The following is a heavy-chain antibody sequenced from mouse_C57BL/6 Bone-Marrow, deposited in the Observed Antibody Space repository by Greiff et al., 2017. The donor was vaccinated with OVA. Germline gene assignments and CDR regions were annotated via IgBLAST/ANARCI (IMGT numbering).Heavy chain of an antibody. CDR1: GYSITSGYY. V-gene: IGHV3-6*01. CDR2: ISYDGSN. D-gene: IGHD2-4*01. CDR3: ASGLRQVYAMDY. Sequence: DVQLVESGPGLVKPSQSLSLTCSVTGYSITSGYYWNWIRQFPGNKLEWMGYISYDGSNNYNPSLKNRISITRDTSKNQFFLKLNSVTTEDTVTYYCASGLRQVYAMDYWGQGTSVTVSS. J-gene: IGHJ4*01.